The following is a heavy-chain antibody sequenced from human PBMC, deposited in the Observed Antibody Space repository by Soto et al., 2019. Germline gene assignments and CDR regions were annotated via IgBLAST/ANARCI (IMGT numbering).Heavy chain of an antibody. V-gene: IGHV3-30*18. CDR3: AKLGFTRYCSSTSCSD. J-gene: IGHJ4*02. CDR2: ISYDGSNK. D-gene: IGHD2-2*01. CDR1: GFTFSSYG. Sequence: PGGSLRLSCAASGFTFSSYGMHWVRQAPGKGLEWVAVISYDGSNKYYADSVKGRFTISRDNSKNTLYLQMNSLRAEDTAVYYCAKLGFTRYCSSTSCSDWGQGTLVTVSS.